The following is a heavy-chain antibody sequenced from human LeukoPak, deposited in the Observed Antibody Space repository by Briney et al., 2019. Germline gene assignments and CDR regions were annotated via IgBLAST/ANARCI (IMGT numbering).Heavy chain of an antibody. CDR3: ARAPHYDFWSGYNMGPFDY. CDR2: IQYDGSNQ. D-gene: IGHD3-3*01. J-gene: IGHJ4*02. CDR1: GFTFNAYG. Sequence: GGSLRLSCAAPGFTFNAYGMHWVRQAPGKGLEWVAYIQYDGSNQQYADSVKGRFSISRDNSKNTLYLQMNSLRAEDTAVYYCARAPHYDFWSGYNMGPFDYWGQGTLVTVSS. V-gene: IGHV3-30*02.